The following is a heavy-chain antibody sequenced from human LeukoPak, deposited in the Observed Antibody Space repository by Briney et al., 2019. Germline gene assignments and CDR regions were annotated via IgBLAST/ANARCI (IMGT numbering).Heavy chain of an antibody. Sequence: QPGGSLRLSCAASGFTFSSYAMSWVRQAPGKGLEWVSAISGSGGSTYYADSVKGRYTISRDNSKNTLYPQMNSLRAEDTAVYYCAKAYCGGDCYSPDYWGQGTLVTVSS. CDR1: GFTFSSYA. D-gene: IGHD2-21*01. CDR2: ISGSGGST. CDR3: AKAYCGGDCYSPDY. J-gene: IGHJ4*02. V-gene: IGHV3-23*01.